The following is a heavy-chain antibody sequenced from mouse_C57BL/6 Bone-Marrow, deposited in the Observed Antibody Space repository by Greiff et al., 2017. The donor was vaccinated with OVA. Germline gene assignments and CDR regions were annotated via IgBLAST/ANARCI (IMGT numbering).Heavy chain of an antibody. D-gene: IGHD3-2*02. CDR3: TRASDLDSSGRFAY. V-gene: IGHV5-9-1*02. CDR1: GFTFSSYA. J-gene: IGHJ3*01. Sequence: DVQLVESGEGLVKPGGSLKLSCAASGFTFSSYAMSWVRQTPEKRLEWVAYISSGGDYIYYADTVKGRFTISRDTARNTLYLQMSSLKAEDTAMYYCTRASDLDSSGRFAYWGQGTLVTVSA. CDR2: ISSGGDYI.